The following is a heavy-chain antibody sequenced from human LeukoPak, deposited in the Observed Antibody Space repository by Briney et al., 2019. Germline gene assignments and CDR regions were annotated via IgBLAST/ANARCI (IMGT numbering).Heavy chain of an antibody. V-gene: IGHV4-34*01. CDR3: ARGRGAKTNGYCSSTSCEIDY. J-gene: IGHJ4*02. Sequence: PSETLSLTCAVYGGSFSGYYWSWIRQPPGKGLEWIGEINHSGSTNYNPSLKSRVTISVDTSKNQFSLKLSSVTAADTAVYYCARGRGAKTNGYCSSTSCEIDYWGQGNLVTVSS. CDR2: INHSGST. D-gene: IGHD2-2*01. CDR1: GGSFSGYY.